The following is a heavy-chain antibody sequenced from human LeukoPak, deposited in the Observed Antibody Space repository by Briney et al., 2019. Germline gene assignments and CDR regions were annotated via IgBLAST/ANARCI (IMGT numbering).Heavy chain of an antibody. V-gene: IGHV4-30-2*01. D-gene: IGHD6-19*01. J-gene: IGHJ6*02. Sequence: PSGTLSLTCTVSGGSISSGGYYWSWIRQPPGKGLEWIGYIYHSGSTYYNPSLKSRVTISVDRSKNQFSLKLSSVTAADTAVYYCARCGYSSGWSWANYYYGMDVWGQGTTVTVSS. CDR3: ARCGYSSGWSWANYYYGMDV. CDR2: IYHSGST. CDR1: GGSISSGGYY.